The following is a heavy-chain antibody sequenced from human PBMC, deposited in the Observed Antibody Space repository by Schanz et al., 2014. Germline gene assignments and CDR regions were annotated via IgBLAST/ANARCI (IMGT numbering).Heavy chain of an antibody. Sequence: QVQLQESGPGLVKPSQTLSLTCSVSGGSISSGSYYWAWVRQPPGKGLEWIGEIYHSGSTNYNPSLKSRVTISVDKPKKQFSLKVTSMTAADTAVYYCARGHHPHGITVAARGFDPWGQGTLVTVSS. D-gene: IGHD6-19*01. V-gene: IGHV4-39*07. CDR3: ARGHHPHGITVAARGFDP. CDR1: GGSISSGSYY. J-gene: IGHJ5*02. CDR2: IYHSGST.